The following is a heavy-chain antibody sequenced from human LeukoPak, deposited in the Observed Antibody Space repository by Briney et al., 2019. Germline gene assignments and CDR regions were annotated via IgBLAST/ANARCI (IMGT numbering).Heavy chain of an antibody. D-gene: IGHD4-17*01. CDR1: GYPFTSYW. CDR3: AREGDYGAGAFDI. CDR2: ICPGDSDT. J-gene: IGHJ3*02. V-gene: IGHV5-51*01. Sequence: GAPLKISCQGSGYPFTSYWIGWARQLPGKGLEWMGIICPGDSDTRYSPSFQGQVTISADKSISTAYLQWSSLKASDTAMYYCAREGDYGAGAFDIWGQGTMVTVSS.